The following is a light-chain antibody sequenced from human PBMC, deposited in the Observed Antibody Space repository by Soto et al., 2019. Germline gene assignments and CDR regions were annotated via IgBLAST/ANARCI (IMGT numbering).Light chain of an antibody. CDR3: QQYKSYPWT. J-gene: IGKJ1*01. V-gene: IGKV3-15*01. CDR1: QSVSSN. Sequence: ELVMTQSPATLSVSPGARAPLSCRASQSVSSNLAWYQQKPGQAPSLLIFGASTRATGIPARFSGIGSGTELTITISSLQPDDCETYYGQQYKSYPWTFGQGTKVDIK. CDR2: GAS.